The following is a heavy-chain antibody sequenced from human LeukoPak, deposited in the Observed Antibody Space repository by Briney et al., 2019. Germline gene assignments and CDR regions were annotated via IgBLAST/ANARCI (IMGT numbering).Heavy chain of an antibody. D-gene: IGHD3-3*01. CDR2: IYYSGST. CDR1: GGSISSGDYY. V-gene: IGHV4-30-4*01. CDR3: ARDNGYYDFWSGYSPEYYFDY. J-gene: IGHJ4*02. Sequence: SQTLSLTCTVSGGSISSGDYYWSWIRQPPGKGLEWIGYIYYSGSTYYNPSLKSRVTISVDTSKNQFSLKLSSVTAADTAVYYCARDNGYYDFWSGYSPEYYFDYWGQGTLVTVSS.